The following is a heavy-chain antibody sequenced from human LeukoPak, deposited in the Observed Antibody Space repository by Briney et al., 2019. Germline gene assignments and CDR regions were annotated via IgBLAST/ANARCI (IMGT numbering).Heavy chain of an antibody. CDR1: GGTFSSYA. V-gene: IGHV1-69*13. Sequence: SVKVSCKASGGTFSSYALSWVRQLPGQGLEWMGLIIPIFRSTNYAQIFQGRVTITADESTSTVYMELTNLGSADTAVYYCARDLAYWGQGTLVTVSS. CDR2: IIPIFRST. CDR3: ARDLAY. J-gene: IGHJ4*02. D-gene: IGHD3-16*01.